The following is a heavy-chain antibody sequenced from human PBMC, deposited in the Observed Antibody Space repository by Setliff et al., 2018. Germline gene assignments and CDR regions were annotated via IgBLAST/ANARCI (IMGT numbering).Heavy chain of an antibody. Sequence: ASVKVSCKASGYSFTSYGISWVRQAPGQGLEWMGWISAYNGNTNYAQKLQGRVTMTTDTSTSTAYMELRSLRSDDTAVYYCARGYSSSWQSRMGFDPWGQGTLVTVSS. J-gene: IGHJ5*02. V-gene: IGHV1-18*01. D-gene: IGHD6-13*01. CDR3: ARGYSSSWQSRMGFDP. CDR1: GYSFTSYG. CDR2: ISAYNGNT.